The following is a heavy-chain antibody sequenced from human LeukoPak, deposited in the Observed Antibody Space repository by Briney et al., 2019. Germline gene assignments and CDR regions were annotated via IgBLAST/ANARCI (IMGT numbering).Heavy chain of an antibody. CDR2: TYYRSKWYN. V-gene: IGHV6-1*01. D-gene: IGHD2-2*01. J-gene: IGHJ4*02. CDR3: ARVGSDWTDIVVVPAVPFDY. CDR1: VDSVSSNSAA. Sequence: SQTLSLTCAISVDSVSSNSAAWNWIRQSPSRGLEWLGRTYYRSKWYNDYAVSVKSRITINPDTSKNQFSLQLNSVTPEDTAVYYCARVGSDWTDIVVVPAVPFDYWGQGTLVTVSS.